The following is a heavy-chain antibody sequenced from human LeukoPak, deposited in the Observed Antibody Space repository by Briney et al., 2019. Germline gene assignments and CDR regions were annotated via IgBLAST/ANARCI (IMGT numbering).Heavy chain of an antibody. CDR3: ATDKGYSDTGGHYFYFDT. Sequence: AASVRVSCKFSVEISIHWVRQGAEDGLQWRGGFDSADGDTVYAPHFEDRLMMTEDTSTETAYREFSGRKYDDTAIYYRATDKGYSDTGGHYFYFDTWGQGTLVTISS. V-gene: IGHV1-24*01. J-gene: IGHJ4*02. CDR2: FDSADGDT. D-gene: IGHD3-22*01. CDR1: VEIS.